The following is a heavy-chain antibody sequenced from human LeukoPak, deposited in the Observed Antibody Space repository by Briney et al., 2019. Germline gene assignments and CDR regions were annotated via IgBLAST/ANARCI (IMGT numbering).Heavy chain of an antibody. V-gene: IGHV4-34*01. CDR1: GGSISSGDYS. J-gene: IGHJ4*02. Sequence: SETLSLTCAVSGGSISSGDYSWSWIRQPPGKGLEWIGEINHSGSTNYNPSLKSRVTISVDTSKNQFSLKLSSVTAADTAVYYCARRTMVRGVIGWGQGTLVTVSS. D-gene: IGHD3-10*01. CDR2: INHSGST. CDR3: ARRTMVRGVIG.